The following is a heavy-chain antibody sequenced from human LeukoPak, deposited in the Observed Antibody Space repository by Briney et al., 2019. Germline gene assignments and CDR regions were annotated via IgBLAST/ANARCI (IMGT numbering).Heavy chain of an antibody. V-gene: IGHV1-18*01. J-gene: IGHJ4*02. CDR1: GYTFTSYG. CDR3: ARALGFMTTVVTPDY. CDR2: ISAYNGNT. D-gene: IGHD4-23*01. Sequence: ASVRVSCTASGYTFTSYGISWVRQAPGQGLEWMGWISAYNGNTNYAQTLQGRVTMTTDTSTSTAYMELRSLRSDDTAVYYCARALGFMTTVVTPDYWGQGTLVTVSS.